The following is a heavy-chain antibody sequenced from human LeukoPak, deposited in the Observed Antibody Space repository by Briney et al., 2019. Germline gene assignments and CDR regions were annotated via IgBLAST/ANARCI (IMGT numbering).Heavy chain of an antibody. V-gene: IGHV3-48*01. CDR2: ISLSSSTV. Sequence: GGSLRLSCAASGFSFSSYSMNWVRQAPGEGLEWVSYISLSSSTVYYADSVKGRFTISRDNAKNSLYLQMNSLRAEDTAVYYCAIPLGHNAFDIWGQGTMVTVSS. CDR1: GFSFSSYS. D-gene: IGHD7-27*01. CDR3: AIPLGHNAFDI. J-gene: IGHJ3*02.